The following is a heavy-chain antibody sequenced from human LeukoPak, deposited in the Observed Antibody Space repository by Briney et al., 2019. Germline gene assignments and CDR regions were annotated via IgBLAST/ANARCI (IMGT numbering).Heavy chain of an antibody. J-gene: IGHJ6*03. V-gene: IGHV3-21*01. CDR2: ISSSSSYI. D-gene: IGHD3-10*01. CDR1: GFTFSSYS. Sequence: GGSLRLSCAASGFTFSSYSMNWVRQAPGKGLEWVSSISSSSSYIYYADSVEGRLTISRDNAKTSLYLQMNSMRAEDTAVYYCARGPITMVRGVTPRYMDVWGKGTTVAVSS. CDR3: ARGPITMVRGVTPRYMDV.